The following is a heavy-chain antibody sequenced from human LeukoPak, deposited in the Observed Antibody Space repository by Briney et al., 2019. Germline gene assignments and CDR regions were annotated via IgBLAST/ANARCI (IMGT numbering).Heavy chain of an antibody. J-gene: IGHJ4*02. CDR3: AKSHFDWLSTIDC. V-gene: IGHV3-30*18. CDR1: GFTFSSYD. CDR2: ISYDGSNK. D-gene: IGHD3-9*01. Sequence: GGSLRLSCAASGFTFSSYDMHWVRQAPGKGLEWVAVISYDGSNKYYADSVKGRFTISRDNSKNTLYLQMNSLRAEDTAVYYCAKSHFDWLSTIDCWGQRTLVTVSS.